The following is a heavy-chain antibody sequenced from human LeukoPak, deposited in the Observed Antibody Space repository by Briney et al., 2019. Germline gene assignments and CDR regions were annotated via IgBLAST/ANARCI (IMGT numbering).Heavy chain of an antibody. CDR1: GYTFTSYD. Sequence: ASVKVSCKASGYTFTSYDINWVRQATGQGLEWMGWMNPNSGNTGYAQKFQGRVTMTRNTSISTAYMELSSLRSEDTAVYYCARRDSTATGDYYYYYMDVWGKGTTVTVSS. D-gene: IGHD2-8*02. CDR3: ARRDSTATGDYYYYYMDV. J-gene: IGHJ6*03. CDR2: MNPNSGNT. V-gene: IGHV1-8*01.